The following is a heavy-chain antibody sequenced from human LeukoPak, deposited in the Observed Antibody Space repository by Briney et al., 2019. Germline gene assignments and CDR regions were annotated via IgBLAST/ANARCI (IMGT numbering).Heavy chain of an antibody. D-gene: IGHD2-2*01. Sequence: SETLSLTCTVPGGSISSYYWSWIRQPPGKGLEWIGYIYYSGSTNYNPSLKSRVTISVDTSKNQFSLKLSSVTAADTAVYYCARDGGVEPAAGDWFDPWGQGTLVTVSS. CDR3: ARDGGVEPAAGDWFDP. J-gene: IGHJ5*02. V-gene: IGHV4-59*01. CDR1: GGSISSYY. CDR2: IYYSGST.